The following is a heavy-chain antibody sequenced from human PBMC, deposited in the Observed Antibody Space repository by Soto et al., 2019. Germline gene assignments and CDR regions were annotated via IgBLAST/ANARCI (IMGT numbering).Heavy chain of an antibody. D-gene: IGHD3-10*01. CDR1: GGSLSGYY. Sequence: PSETLSLTCAVSGGSLSGYYWSWIRQPPGKGLEWIGEINHSGTTNFNPSLKSRVTISFDTSKNQFSLKLSSVTAADTAVYYCARGRSRYGAGSLDWFDPWGQGTLVTVSS. J-gene: IGHJ5*02. CDR3: ARGRSRYGAGSLDWFDP. CDR2: INHSGTT. V-gene: IGHV4-34*01.